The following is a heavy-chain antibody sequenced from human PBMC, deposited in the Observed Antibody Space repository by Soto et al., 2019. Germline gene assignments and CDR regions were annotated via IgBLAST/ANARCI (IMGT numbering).Heavy chain of an antibody. CDR1: GYAFTMYF. D-gene: IGHD2-21*01. Sequence: HVPLVQSGAEVRKPGASVKVSCKTSGYAFTMYFIHWVRQAPGQGLEWMAVLNPATGSTTYAEKFQCRFTMTGDTATITVYMDLNRPTSEDRAIYYCARKFTISSGLDVWGQGTPVTVSS. J-gene: IGHJ6*02. CDR2: LNPATGST. CDR3: ARKFTISSGLDV. V-gene: IGHV1-46*01.